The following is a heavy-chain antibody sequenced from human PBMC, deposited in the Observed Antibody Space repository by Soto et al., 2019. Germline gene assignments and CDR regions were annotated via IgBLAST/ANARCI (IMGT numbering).Heavy chain of an antibody. Sequence: SETLSLTCTVSGGSISSGDYYWSWIRQPPGKGLEWIGYIYYSGSTYYNPSLKSRVTISVDTSKNQFSLKLSSVTAADTAVYYCARXLRSYDILTGYSRWFDPWGQGTLVTVSS. CDR1: GGSISSGDYY. J-gene: IGHJ5*02. CDR3: ARXLRSYDILTGYSRWFDP. CDR2: IYYSGST. V-gene: IGHV4-30-4*01. D-gene: IGHD3-9*01.